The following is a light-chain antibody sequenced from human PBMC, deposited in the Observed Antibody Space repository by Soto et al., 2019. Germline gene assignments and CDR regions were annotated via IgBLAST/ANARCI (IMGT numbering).Light chain of an antibody. CDR3: SSYAGYSVV. V-gene: IGLV2-8*01. CDR2: EVS. Sequence: QSVLTQPPSASGSPGQSVTISCTGTSSDVGGYNYVSWYQQHPGKAPKLMIYEVSKRPSGVPDRFSGSKSGNTASLTVSGLQAEDEADYYCSSYAGYSVVFGGGTKLTVL. J-gene: IGLJ2*01. CDR1: SSDVGGYNY.